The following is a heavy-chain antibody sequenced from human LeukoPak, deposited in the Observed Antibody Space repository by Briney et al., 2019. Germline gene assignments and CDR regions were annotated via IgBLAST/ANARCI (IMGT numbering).Heavy chain of an antibody. CDR2: IRYDGNNK. Sequence: GGSLRLSCAASGFTFSNYGMLWVRQAPGKGLEWVAFIRYDGNNKLYADSMKGRFTISRDNSKDTLYLHINSLRAEDTAVYYCVKDNPLDYWGQGTLVIVSS. D-gene: IGHD1-14*01. CDR1: GFTFSNYG. CDR3: VKDNPLDY. J-gene: IGHJ4*02. V-gene: IGHV3-30*02.